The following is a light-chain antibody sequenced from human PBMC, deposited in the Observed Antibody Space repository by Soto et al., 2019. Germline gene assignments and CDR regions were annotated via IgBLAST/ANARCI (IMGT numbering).Light chain of an antibody. CDR2: GAS. J-gene: IGKJ3*01. Sequence: EIVLTQSPGTLSLSPGERATLSCRASQTISSNYLAWYQQKPGQAPRLLIYGASTRATGIPDRFSGSGSGTDFTLTISRLEPEYFAVDYCQQYGSSLFTFGPGTKVDFK. V-gene: IGKV3-20*01. CDR3: QQYGSSLFT. CDR1: QTISSNY.